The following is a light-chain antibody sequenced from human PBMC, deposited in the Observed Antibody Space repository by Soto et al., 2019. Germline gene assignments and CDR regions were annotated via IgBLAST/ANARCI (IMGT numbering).Light chain of an antibody. CDR1: MSNTEVHS. Sequence: QSVLTQPPSASGTPGQTITISCSGSMSNTEVHSVHWYQQLPGTAPKLLIYSDTQRPSGVPDRFSGSKSGTSASLGITGLRSEDEAEYFCAAWDDSLSGLLFGGGTKLTVL. CDR2: SDT. V-gene: IGLV1-47*02. J-gene: IGLJ3*02. CDR3: AAWDDSLSGLL.